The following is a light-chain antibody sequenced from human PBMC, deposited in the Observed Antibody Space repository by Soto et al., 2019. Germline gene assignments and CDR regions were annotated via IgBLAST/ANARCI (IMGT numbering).Light chain of an antibody. V-gene: IGKV3-20*01. CDR1: QSVSSN. J-gene: IGKJ1*01. CDR2: GAS. CDR3: QQYGNSPQT. Sequence: EIVFTQSACAVSLSPGERATLSCRASQSVSSNLAWYQQKPGQAPRLLIYGASSRATGIPNRFSGSGSGTDFTLTISRLEPEDFAVYYCQQYGNSPQTFGQGTKVDIK.